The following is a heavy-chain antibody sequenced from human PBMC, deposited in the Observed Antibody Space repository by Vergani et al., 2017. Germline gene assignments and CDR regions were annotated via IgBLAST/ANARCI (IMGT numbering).Heavy chain of an antibody. J-gene: IGHJ6*03. CDR3: TRKYGSAGYYYYMDV. Sequence: EVQLVESGGGLVKPGGSLRLSCAASGFTFSNAWMNWVRQAPGKGLEWVGRIKSKTDGGTTDHAAPVKGRFTISRDDSKNTLYLQMNSLKTEDTAVYYFTRKYGSAGYYYYMDVWGKGTTVTVSS. V-gene: IGHV3-15*07. CDR2: IKSKTDGGTT. CDR1: GFTFSNAW. D-gene: IGHD3-10*01.